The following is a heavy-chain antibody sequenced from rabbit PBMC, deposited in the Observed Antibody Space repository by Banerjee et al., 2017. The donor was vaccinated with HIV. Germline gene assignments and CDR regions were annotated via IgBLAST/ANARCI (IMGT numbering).Heavy chain of an antibody. D-gene: IGHD7-1*01. J-gene: IGHJ6*01. CDR3: LRRWHSTDL. CDR1: GIDFTTHG. V-gene: IGHV1S47*01. Sequence: QEQLVESGGGLVQPGGSLKLSCKASGIDFTTHGISWVRQAPGKGLEWIAYIYPGSTITNYANSVKGRFTISRDNAQNTVSLQLNSLTAADTATYFCLRRWHSTDLWGPGTLVTVS. CDR2: IYPGSTIT.